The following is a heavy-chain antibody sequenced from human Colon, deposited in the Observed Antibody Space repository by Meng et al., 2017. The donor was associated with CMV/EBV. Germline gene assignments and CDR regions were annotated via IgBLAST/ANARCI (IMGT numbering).Heavy chain of an antibody. Sequence: GESLKISCAASGFTFSSYWMNWVRQAPGKGLEWVANIKQDGSEKNYADSVKGRFTISRDNAQNSMYLQMTSLRVEDTSIYYCMTPTGSSDHWGQGTMVTVSS. CDR2: IKQDGSEK. CDR1: GFTFSSYW. CDR3: MTPTGSSDH. D-gene: IGHD6-6*01. J-gene: IGHJ3*01. V-gene: IGHV3-7*01.